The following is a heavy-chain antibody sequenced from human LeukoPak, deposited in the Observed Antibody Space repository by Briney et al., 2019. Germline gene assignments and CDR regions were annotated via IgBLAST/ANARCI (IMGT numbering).Heavy chain of an antibody. CDR2: INPTGGST. D-gene: IGHD3-10*01. V-gene: IGHV1-46*01. Sequence: ASVRVSCKASGYTFTSYYMHWVRQAPGQGLEWMGIINPTGGSTTYAQKFQGRVTITTDESTSTAYMELSSLRSEDTAVYYCARDPGRLGFGDQNWFDPWGQGTLVTVSS. CDR1: GYTFTSYY. CDR3: ARDPGRLGFGDQNWFDP. J-gene: IGHJ5*02.